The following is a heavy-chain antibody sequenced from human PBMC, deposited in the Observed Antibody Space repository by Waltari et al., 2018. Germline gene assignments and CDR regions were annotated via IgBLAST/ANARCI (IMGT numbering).Heavy chain of an antibody. CDR3: ARGRIRYFDWTPNFDY. CDR1: GGSFSGYY. Sequence: QVQLQQWGAGLLKPSETLSLTCAVYGGSFSGYYWSWIRPPPGKGLEWIGEINHSGSTNYNPSLKSRVTISVDTSKNQFSLKLSSVTAADTAVYYCARGRIRYFDWTPNFDYWGQGTLVTVSS. D-gene: IGHD3-9*01. CDR2: INHSGST. J-gene: IGHJ4*02. V-gene: IGHV4-34*01.